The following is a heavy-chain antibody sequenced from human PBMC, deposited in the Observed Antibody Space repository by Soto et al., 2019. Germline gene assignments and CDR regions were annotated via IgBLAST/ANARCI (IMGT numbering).Heavy chain of an antibody. Sequence: EVQLLESGGGLVQPGGSLRLSCAASGFTFSNYAMSWVRQAPGKGLEWVSSISASGGRTYYADSAKGRFTISRDNSNNTLYLHMRSLRAEDTALYYCAKDLVVVSARFDSWGQGTLVTVSS. CDR1: GFTFSNYA. CDR2: ISASGGRT. D-gene: IGHD2-15*01. J-gene: IGHJ5*01. V-gene: IGHV3-23*01. CDR3: AKDLVVVSARFDS.